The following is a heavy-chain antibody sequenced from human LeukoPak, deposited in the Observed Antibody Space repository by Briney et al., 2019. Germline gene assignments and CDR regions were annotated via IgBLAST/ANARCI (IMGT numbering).Heavy chain of an antibody. D-gene: IGHD5-12*01. CDR2: INSDGSSI. J-gene: IGHJ4*02. Sequence: PGGSLRLSCAASGFTFSSYWMHWVRQAPGKGRVWVSRINSDGSSITYADSVKGRFTISRDNAKNTLYLQMNSLRVEDTAVYYCAREGRVSGYDFYGWGQGALVTVSS. CDR3: AREGRVSGYDFYG. V-gene: IGHV3-74*03. CDR1: GFTFSSYW.